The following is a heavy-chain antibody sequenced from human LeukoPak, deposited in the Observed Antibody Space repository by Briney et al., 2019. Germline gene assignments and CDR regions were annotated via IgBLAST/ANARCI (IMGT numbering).Heavy chain of an antibody. CDR1: GGSFSGYY. D-gene: IGHD3-22*01. Sequence: PSQTLSLTCAVYGGSFSGYYWSWIRQPPGKGLEWIGEINHSGSTNYNPSLKSRVTISVDTSKNQFSLKLSSVTAADTAVYYCARGRSSFYYDSSGYLDAFDIWGQGTMVTVPS. J-gene: IGHJ3*02. CDR2: INHSGST. V-gene: IGHV4-34*01. CDR3: ARGRSSFYYDSSGYLDAFDI.